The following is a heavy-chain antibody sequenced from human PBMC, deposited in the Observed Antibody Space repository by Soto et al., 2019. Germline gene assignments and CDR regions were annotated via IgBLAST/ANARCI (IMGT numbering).Heavy chain of an antibody. J-gene: IGHJ6*02. Sequence: ASVKVSCKASGYTFTSYGISWVRQAPGQGLEWMGWISAYNGNTNYAQKLQGRVTMTTDTSTSTAYMELRSLRSDDTAVYYCARDMVVVAPDYHYGMDVWGQGTTVTAP. V-gene: IGHV1-18*04. D-gene: IGHD2-21*01. CDR3: ARDMVVVAPDYHYGMDV. CDR2: ISAYNGNT. CDR1: GYTFTSYG.